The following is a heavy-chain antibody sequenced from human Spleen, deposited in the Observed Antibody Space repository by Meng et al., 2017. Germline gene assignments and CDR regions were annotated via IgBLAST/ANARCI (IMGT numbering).Heavy chain of an antibody. CDR3: ARDNLLWFGEFPPYYYYGMDV. D-gene: IGHD3-10*01. CDR2: ILTSGST. V-gene: IGHV4-4*07. Sequence: GSLRLSCTVSGGSISGHYWTWIRQPAGKGPEWIGRILTSGSTNYNPSLKSRVTISVDTSKNQFSLKLSSVTAADTAVYYCARDNLLWFGEFPPYYYYGMDVWGQGTMVTVSS. J-gene: IGHJ6*02. CDR1: GGSISGHY.